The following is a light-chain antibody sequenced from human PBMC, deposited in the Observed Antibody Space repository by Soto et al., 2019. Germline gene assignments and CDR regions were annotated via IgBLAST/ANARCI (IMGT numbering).Light chain of an antibody. CDR3: SSYTNIHTRACG. CDR2: EVT. CDR1: SGDIGSYNR. V-gene: IGLV2-14*01. Sequence: QSALTQPASVSGSPGQSITISCTGTSGDIGSYNRVSWYQQHPGKAPKLILYEVTDRPSGVSNRFSGSKSGNTSSLTISGLQGEDEAEYYGSSYTNIHTRACGFGTGTKLTVL. J-gene: IGLJ1*01.